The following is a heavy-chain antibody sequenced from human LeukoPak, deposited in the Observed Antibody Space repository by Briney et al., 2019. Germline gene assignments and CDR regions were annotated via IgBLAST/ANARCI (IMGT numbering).Heavy chain of an antibody. J-gene: IGHJ4*02. CDR3: AKGDSSSWSPDY. D-gene: IGHD6-13*01. V-gene: IGHV1-2*02. CDR2: INPNSGDT. CDR1: GYTFSKK. Sequence: ASVKVSCKASGYTFSKKMHWVRQAPGQGLEWMGWINPNSGDTFYAQDFQGRVTMTSDTSISTAYMELSRLRSDDTAVYYCAKGDSSSWSPDYWGQGTLVTVSS.